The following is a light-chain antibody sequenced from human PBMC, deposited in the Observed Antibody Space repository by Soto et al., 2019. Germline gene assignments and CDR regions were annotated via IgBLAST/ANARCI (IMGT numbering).Light chain of an antibody. J-gene: IGKJ2*01. V-gene: IGKV3-20*01. CDR3: QQYLSLPVT. CDR1: QTVTSNY. Sequence: EVVLTQSPGTLSLSPGERATLSCRASQTVTSNYLAWYQQKPGQAPRLLIYGASSRATDIPHRFSGSGSGTGFTLTISRLEPEDFALYYCQQYLSLPVTFGQGTKVDIK. CDR2: GAS.